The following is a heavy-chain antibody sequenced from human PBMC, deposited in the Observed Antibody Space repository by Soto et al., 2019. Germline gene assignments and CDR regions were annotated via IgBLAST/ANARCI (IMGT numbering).Heavy chain of an antibody. CDR3: ARDGTLCDSSAYYYLY. V-gene: IGHV1-69*13. D-gene: IGHD3-22*01. CDR1: GCTFSRYT. J-gene: IGHJ4*02. Sequence: ASVKVSCKASGCTFSRYTITWVRQAPGQGLEWMGGITPMFGTPNYAQKFQGRVTITADESTSTAYMELSSLRSEDTAMYYCARDGTLCDSSAYYYLYWGPRSVVNVS. CDR2: ITPMFGTP.